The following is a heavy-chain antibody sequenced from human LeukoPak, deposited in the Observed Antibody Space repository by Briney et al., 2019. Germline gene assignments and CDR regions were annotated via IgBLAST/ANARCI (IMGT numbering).Heavy chain of an antibody. CDR3: ATLNTPFDY. CDR2: ISSSGGNT. J-gene: IGHJ4*02. Sequence: GGSLRLSCAASGFTFSSYAMSWVRQAPGKGLEWVSSISSSGGNTYYAGSVRGRFTTSRDNSKNTLYLQMNSLRAEDTAVYFCATLNTPFDYWGQGILVTVSS. CDR1: GFTFSSYA. D-gene: IGHD2-15*01. V-gene: IGHV3-23*01.